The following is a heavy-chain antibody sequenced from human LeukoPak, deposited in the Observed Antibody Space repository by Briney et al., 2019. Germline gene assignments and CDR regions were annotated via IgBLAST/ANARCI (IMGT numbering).Heavy chain of an antibody. J-gene: IGHJ3*02. CDR1: GFTFSSYA. Sequence: KSGGSLRLSCAASGFTFSSYAMSWVRQAPGKGLEWVSAISGSGGSTYYSDSVKGRFTISRDNSKNTLYLQMNSLRAEDTAVYYCAREGGFYDYVWGRIRTDAFDIWGQGTMVTVSS. CDR3: AREGGFYDYVWGRIRTDAFDI. V-gene: IGHV3-23*01. D-gene: IGHD3-16*01. CDR2: ISGSGGST.